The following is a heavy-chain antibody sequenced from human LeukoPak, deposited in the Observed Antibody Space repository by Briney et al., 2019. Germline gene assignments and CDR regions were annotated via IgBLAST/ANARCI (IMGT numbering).Heavy chain of an antibody. D-gene: IGHD4-17*01. CDR3: ANLHGDYRDY. Sequence: GGSLRLSCAASGFTFDDYAMHWARQAPGKGLEWVSGISWNSGNIGYADSLKGRFTISRDNAKKSLYLQMNSLRPEDTALYYCANLHGDYRDYWGQGTLVTVSS. CDR1: GFTFDDYA. V-gene: IGHV3-9*01. CDR2: ISWNSGNI. J-gene: IGHJ4*02.